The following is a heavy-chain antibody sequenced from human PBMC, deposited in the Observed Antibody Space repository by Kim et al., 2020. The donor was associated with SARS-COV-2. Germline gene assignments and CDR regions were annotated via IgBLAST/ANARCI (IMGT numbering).Heavy chain of an antibody. J-gene: IGHJ6*02. CDR1: GFTFDDYA. CDR3: AKDTGGYSYGSGGMDV. Sequence: SLRLSCAASGFTFDDYAMHWVRQAPGKGLEWVSGISWNSGSIGYADSVKGRFTISRDNAKNSLYLQMNSLRAEDTALYYCAKDTGGYSYGSGGMDVWGQGTTVTVSS. CDR2: ISWNSGSI. V-gene: IGHV3-9*01. D-gene: IGHD5-18*01.